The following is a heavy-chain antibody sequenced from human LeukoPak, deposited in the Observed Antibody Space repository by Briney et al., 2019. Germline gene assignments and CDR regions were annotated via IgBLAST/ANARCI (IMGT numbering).Heavy chain of an antibody. J-gene: IGHJ4*02. Sequence: PSETLSLTCAVYGGSFSGYYWSWIRQPPGKGLEWIGGINHSGSTNYNPSLKSRVTISVDTSKNQFSLKLSSVTAADTAVYYCAREDFRGYFDYWGQGTLVTVSS. D-gene: IGHD3-10*01. CDR2: INHSGST. CDR1: GGSFSGYY. CDR3: AREDFRGYFDY. V-gene: IGHV4-34*01.